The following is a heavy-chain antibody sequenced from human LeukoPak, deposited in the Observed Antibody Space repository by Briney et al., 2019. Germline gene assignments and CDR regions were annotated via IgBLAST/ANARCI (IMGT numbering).Heavy chain of an antibody. V-gene: IGHV4-30-4*01. J-gene: IGHJ4*02. CDR3: ARLTGSGEVFDS. D-gene: IGHD1-14*01. CDR1: GGAIINGDYY. Sequence: SETLSLTCTLSGGAIINGDYYGSWIRQPPGKGLGWIGYIYDDGSTYYNPSLKSRVTISIDTSKNQFSLNLRSVTAAGTAVYYCARLTGSGEVFDSWGQGTLVTVSS. CDR2: IYDDGST.